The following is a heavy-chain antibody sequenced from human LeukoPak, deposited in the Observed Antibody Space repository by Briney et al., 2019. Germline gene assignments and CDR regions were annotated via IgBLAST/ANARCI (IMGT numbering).Heavy chain of an antibody. D-gene: IGHD6-19*01. CDR2: MNPNSGNT. V-gene: IGHV1-8*01. J-gene: IGHJ4*02. CDR1: GYTFTNYD. CDR3: ASSNGYSSGWYLPITDY. Sequence: VASVKASCKASGYTFTNYDINWVRQATGQGLKWMGWMNPNSGNTGYAQKFQGRVTMTRSTSISTAYMELSSLRSEDTAVYYCASSNGYSSGWYLPITDYWGQGTLVTVSS.